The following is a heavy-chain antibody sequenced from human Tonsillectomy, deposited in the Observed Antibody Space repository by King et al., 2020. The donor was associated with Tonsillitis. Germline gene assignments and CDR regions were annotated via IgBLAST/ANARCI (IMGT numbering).Heavy chain of an antibody. CDR2: INQDGSEN. V-gene: IGHV3-7*01. D-gene: IGHD1-7*01. CDR1: GFTFSYYW. CDR3: AGAHVRTTGGGYFDY. Sequence: VQLVESGGGLVQPGGSLRLSCAASGFTFSYYWMSWVRQAPGKGLEWLANINQDGSENFYVDSVKGRFTISRDNAKNSLYIQMNSLRGEDTAVYYCAGAHVRTTGGGYFDYWGQGTLVTVSS. J-gene: IGHJ4*02.